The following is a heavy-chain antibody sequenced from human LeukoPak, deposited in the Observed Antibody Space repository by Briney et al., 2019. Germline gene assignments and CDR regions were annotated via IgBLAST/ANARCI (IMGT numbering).Heavy chain of an antibody. Sequence: PGGSLRLSCAASGFTFSSYSMNWVRQAPGKGLEWVSYISSSSSTIYYADSVKGRFTISRDNAKNSLYLQMNSLRSDDTAVYYCARDSWGPDLSLEGRGLGYWGQGTLVIVSS. CDR3: ARDSWGPDLSLEGRGLGY. D-gene: IGHD7-27*01. V-gene: IGHV3-48*01. CDR2: ISSSSSTI. CDR1: GFTFSSYS. J-gene: IGHJ4*02.